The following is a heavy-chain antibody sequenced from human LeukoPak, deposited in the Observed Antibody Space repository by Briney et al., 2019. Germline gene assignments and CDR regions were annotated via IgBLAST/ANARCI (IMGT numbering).Heavy chain of an antibody. V-gene: IGHV4-59*01. D-gene: IGHD1-26*01. CDR2: IYYSGST. CDR3: AREGGSYYHWFDP. CDR1: GGSISSYY. Sequence: SETLSLTCTVSGGSISSYYWSWIRQPPGKGLEWIGYIYYSGSTNYNPSLKSRVTISVDTSKNQFSLKLTSVSAADTAVYYCAREGGSYYHWFDPWGQGTLVTVSS. J-gene: IGHJ5*02.